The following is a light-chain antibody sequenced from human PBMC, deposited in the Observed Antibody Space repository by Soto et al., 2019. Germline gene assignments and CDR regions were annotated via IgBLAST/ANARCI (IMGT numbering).Light chain of an antibody. CDR2: DTS. CDR1: QTVSSK. J-gene: IGKJ1*01. Sequence: EIVLTQSPATLSSSPGERCTLSCRASQTVSSKLAWYQHKPGQYPRLLIYDTSNRATGITDRFSGSGSGTDFTLTISSLEPEDFAVYYCHQRKSWPRTFGQGTQVEIK. CDR3: HQRKSWPRT. V-gene: IGKV3-11*01.